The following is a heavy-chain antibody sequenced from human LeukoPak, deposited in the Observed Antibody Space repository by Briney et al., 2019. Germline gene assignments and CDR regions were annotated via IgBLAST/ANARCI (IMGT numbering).Heavy chain of an antibody. Sequence: PSETLSLTCTVSGGSISSYYWSWIRQPPGKGLEWIGYIYYSGSTNYNPSLKSRVTISVDTSKNQFSLKLGSVTAADTAVYYCARGYYYGSSGYYGDWFDPWGQGTLVTVSS. D-gene: IGHD3-22*01. J-gene: IGHJ5*02. CDR2: IYYSGST. V-gene: IGHV4-59*01. CDR3: ARGYYYGSSGYYGDWFDP. CDR1: GGSISSYY.